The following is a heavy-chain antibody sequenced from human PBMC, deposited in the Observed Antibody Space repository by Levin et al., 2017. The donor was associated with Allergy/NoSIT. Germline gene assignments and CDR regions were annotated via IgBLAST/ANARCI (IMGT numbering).Heavy chain of an antibody. CDR3: TRDARVVGTDVKYYFYYMDV. J-gene: IGHJ6*03. CDR2: IHYSGRT. D-gene: IGHD2-21*01. Sequence: SETLSLTCAVSGDSLGHYYWSWIRQPPGKGLEWIGYIHYSGRTDYNPSLKNRLAMSVDTSKNQFSLSLSSVTAGDTAGYYCTRDARVVGTDVKYYFYYMDVWGKGTTVTVSS. CDR1: GDSLGHYY. V-gene: IGHV4-59*01.